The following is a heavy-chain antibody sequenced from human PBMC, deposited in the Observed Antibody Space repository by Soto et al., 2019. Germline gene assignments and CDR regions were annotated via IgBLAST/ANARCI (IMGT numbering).Heavy chain of an antibody. V-gene: IGHV4-31*03. CDR3: ARDAGGWYQLLSPCFDP. Sequence: QVQLQESGPGLVKPSHTLSLTCTVSGGSISSGGYYWSWIRQHPGKGLEWIGYIYYSGSAYYNPSLKSRVTISVDTSKNQFSLRLSSVTAADTAVYYCARDAGGWYQLLSPCFDPWGQGTLVTVSS. D-gene: IGHD2-2*01. CDR2: IYYSGSA. J-gene: IGHJ5*02. CDR1: GGSISSGGYY.